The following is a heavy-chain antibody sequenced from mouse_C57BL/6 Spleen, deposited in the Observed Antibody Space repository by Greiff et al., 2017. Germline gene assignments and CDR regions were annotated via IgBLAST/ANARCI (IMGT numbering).Heavy chain of an antibody. CDR2: ISSGGSTI. CDR3: ATSSMSTTGYDYGMDY. J-gene: IGHJ4*01. CDR1: GFTFTAYG. Sequence: EVMLVESGGGLVQPGGSLKLSCAASGFTFTAYGMHWVRQAPEKGLELVAYISSGGSTIYYADTVKGRFTISRDNAKNTLFLQLNSLRSRDKAMYYCATSSMSTTGYDYGMDYWGQGTSVTVSA. D-gene: IGHD2-4*01. V-gene: IGHV5-17*01.